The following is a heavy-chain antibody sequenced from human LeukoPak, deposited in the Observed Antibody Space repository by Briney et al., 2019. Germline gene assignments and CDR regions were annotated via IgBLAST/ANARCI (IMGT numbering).Heavy chain of an antibody. J-gene: IGHJ5*02. CDR3: AKDGAQYSSGPECDP. CDR1: GLHFSGTA. CDR2: ISHDGMNA. D-gene: IGHD6-19*01. Sequence: GGSLRLSRAASGLHFSGTAMSWVRQAPGKGLEWVSAISHDGMNAYYADSVKGRFTMSRDNSKKTVSLEMSSLTAADTGVYYCAKDGAQYSSGPECDPRGQGALVTVSP. V-gene: IGHV3-23*01.